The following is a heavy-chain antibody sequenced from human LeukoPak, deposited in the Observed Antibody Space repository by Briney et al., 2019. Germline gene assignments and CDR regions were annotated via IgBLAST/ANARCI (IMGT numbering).Heavy chain of an antibody. D-gene: IGHD6-6*01. J-gene: IGHJ4*02. Sequence: GGCLTPSWVAAAFTFDDYGMSWVSQAPREGMGWVSAINWIGGSTGYAGSVKGRLTTCRGTSKNTLYLKMNSLRAEDTAVYYCAKDGPGSASGYWGQGTLVTVSS. CDR1: AFTFDDYG. CDR3: AKDGPGSASGY. CDR2: INWIGGST. V-gene: IGHV3-20*04.